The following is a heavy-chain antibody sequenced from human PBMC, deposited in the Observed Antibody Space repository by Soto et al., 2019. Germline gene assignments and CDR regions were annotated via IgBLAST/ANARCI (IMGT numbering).Heavy chain of an antibody. CDR1: GDSVSSHSAG. Sequence: QVQLQQSSPGLVKPSQALSLTCDISGDSVSSHSAGWNWIRQTPSRGLEWLGRTYYKSKWYYTYAASVKSRITVSPDTSKNQFSLQLTSVTPEDTADYYCARGSWDDVSGHYYMDVWDKGTTVTVSS. CDR3: ARGSWDDVSGHYYMDV. D-gene: IGHD1-1*01. V-gene: IGHV6-1*01. J-gene: IGHJ6*03. CDR2: TYYKSKWYY.